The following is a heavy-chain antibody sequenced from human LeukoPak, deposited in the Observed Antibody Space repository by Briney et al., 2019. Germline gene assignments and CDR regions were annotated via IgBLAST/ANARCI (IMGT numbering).Heavy chain of an antibody. D-gene: IGHD3-3*01. CDR1: GFTFGSYA. CDR2: ISGSGGST. CDR3: SKGGGEYYDFWSGYEDV. J-gene: IGHJ6*02. V-gene: IGHV3-23*01. Sequence: GGSLRLSCAASGFTFGSYAMSWVRQAPGKGLEWVSAISGSGGSTYYADSVKGRFTISRDNSKNTLYLQMNSLRAEDTAVYYWSKGGGEYYDFWSGYEDVWGQGTTVTVSS.